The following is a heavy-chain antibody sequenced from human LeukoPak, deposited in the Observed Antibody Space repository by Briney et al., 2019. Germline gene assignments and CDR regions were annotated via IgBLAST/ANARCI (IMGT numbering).Heavy chain of an antibody. CDR2: IYYSGST. V-gene: IGHV4-59*08. CDR1: GGSISSYY. J-gene: IGHJ4*02. Sequence: SETLSLTCTVSGGSISSYYWSWIRQPPGKGLEWIGYIYYSGSTNYNPSLKSRVTISVDTSKNQFSLKLSSVTAADTAVYCCARTLREYDSSGYYYYFDYWGQGTLVTVSS. D-gene: IGHD3-22*01. CDR3: ARTLREYDSSGYYYYFDY.